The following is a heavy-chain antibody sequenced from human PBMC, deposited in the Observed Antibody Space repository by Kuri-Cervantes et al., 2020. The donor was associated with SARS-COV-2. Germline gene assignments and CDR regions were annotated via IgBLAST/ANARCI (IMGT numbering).Heavy chain of an antibody. D-gene: IGHD6-6*01. CDR3: ARESSIAAREWFYYYYGMDV. V-gene: IGHV3-48*02. J-gene: IGHJ6*02. Sequence: GGSLRLSCAASGFTFSSYSMNWVRQAPGKGLEWVSYISSSSSTIYYADSVKGRSTISRDNAKNSLYLQMNSLRDEDTAVYYCARESSIAAREWFYYYYGMDVWGQGTTVTVSS. CDR2: ISSSSSTI. CDR1: GFTFSSYS.